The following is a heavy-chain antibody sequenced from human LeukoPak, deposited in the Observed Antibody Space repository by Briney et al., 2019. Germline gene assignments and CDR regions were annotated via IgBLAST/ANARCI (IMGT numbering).Heavy chain of an antibody. J-gene: IGHJ4*02. CDR2: ISSSSSYI. CDR3: AREEFHCSGGSCYSAGYDY. V-gene: IGHV3-21*01. D-gene: IGHD2-15*01. Sequence: GGSLRLSCAASGFTFSSYSMNWVRQAPGEGLEWVSSISSSSSYIYYADSVKGRFTISRDNAKNSLYLQMNSLRAEDTAVYYCAREEFHCSGGSCYSAGYDYWGQGTLVTVSS. CDR1: GFTFSSYS.